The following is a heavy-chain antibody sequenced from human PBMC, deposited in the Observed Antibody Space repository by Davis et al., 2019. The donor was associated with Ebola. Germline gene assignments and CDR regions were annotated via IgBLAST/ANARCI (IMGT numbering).Heavy chain of an antibody. V-gene: IGHV3-30-3*01. CDR1: GFTFSSYA. Sequence: GGSLRLSCAASGFTFSSYAMHWVRQAPGKGLEWVAVISYDGSNTYYADSVKGRFTISRDNSKNTLYLQMNSLRAEDTAVYYCAKDYYDSSGRYFDYWGQGTLVTVSS. CDR3: AKDYYDSSGRYFDY. CDR2: ISYDGSNT. J-gene: IGHJ4*02. D-gene: IGHD3-22*01.